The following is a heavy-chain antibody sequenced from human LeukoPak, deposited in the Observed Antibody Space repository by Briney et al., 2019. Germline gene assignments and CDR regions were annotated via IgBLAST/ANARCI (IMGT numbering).Heavy chain of an antibody. CDR1: GFTFSSYS. Sequence: GGSLRLSCAASGFTFSSYSMNWVRQAPGKGLEWVSSISSSSSYIYYADSVKGRFTISRDNAKNSLYLQMNSLRAEDTAVYYCARDSRNTPNAFDIWGQGTMVTVSS. CDR2: ISSSSSYI. D-gene: IGHD2-15*01. V-gene: IGHV3-21*01. CDR3: ARDSRNTPNAFDI. J-gene: IGHJ3*02.